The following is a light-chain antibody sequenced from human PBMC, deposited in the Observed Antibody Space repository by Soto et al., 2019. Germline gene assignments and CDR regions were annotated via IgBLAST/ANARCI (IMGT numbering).Light chain of an antibody. CDR1: QTVSSNY. CDR2: GAS. CDR3: QQYTGPPTT. J-gene: IGKJ5*01. V-gene: IGKV3-20*01. Sequence: EIILTQYPDTLSLSPGERATLSWGAGQTVSSNYLHWCQKRNGKAPRLLIYGASTRAAGIPERLSGSGYGTDLTITITRLENEDSEVYFCQQYTGPPTTFGQGTRLEIK.